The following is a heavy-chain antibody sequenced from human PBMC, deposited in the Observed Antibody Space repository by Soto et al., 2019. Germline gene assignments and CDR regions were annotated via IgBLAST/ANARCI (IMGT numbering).Heavy chain of an antibody. J-gene: IGHJ4*02. V-gene: IGHV3-7*01. CDR3: SGNGPHHDFVWGSSVY. Sequence: PGGSLRLSCAASGFTFRTYWMTWVRQAPGKGLEWVANIKQDGSGKYYVDSVKGRFTISRDNAKNSLYLQMNSLRAEDTAVYYCSGNGPHHDFVWGSSVYWGQGTLVTVSS. CDR2: IKQDGSGK. D-gene: IGHD3-16*01. CDR1: GFTFRTYW.